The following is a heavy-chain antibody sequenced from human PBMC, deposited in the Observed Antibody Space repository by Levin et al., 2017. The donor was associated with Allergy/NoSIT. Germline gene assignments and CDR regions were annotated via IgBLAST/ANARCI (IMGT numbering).Heavy chain of an antibody. J-gene: IGHJ3*01. D-gene: IGHD6-19*01. CDR3: ATIYSSGWYGGGNAFDV. CDR2: ISGSGDST. V-gene: IGHV3-23*01. Sequence: GGSLRLSCAASGFTFSSYAMNWVRLAPGKGLKWVSTISGSGDSTYYADSVKGRFTISRDNSRNTLSLQMNSLRAEDTAVYYCATIYSSGWYGGGNAFDVWGQGTMVTVSS. CDR1: GFTFSSYA.